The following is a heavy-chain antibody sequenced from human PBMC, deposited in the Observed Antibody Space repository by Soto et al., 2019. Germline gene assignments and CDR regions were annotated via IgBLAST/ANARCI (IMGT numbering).Heavy chain of an antibody. D-gene: IGHD5-18*01. Sequence: EVQLVESGGGLVKPGGSLRLSCAASGFTFSNAWMNWVRQAPGKGLEWVGRIKSKTDGGTTDYAAPVKGRFTISRDDSKNTLYRQMNSMKTEDTAVYYCTTATLRYSYGDYWGQGTLVTVSS. CDR3: TTATLRYSYGDY. CDR2: IKSKTDGGTT. CDR1: GFTFSNAW. J-gene: IGHJ4*02. V-gene: IGHV3-15*07.